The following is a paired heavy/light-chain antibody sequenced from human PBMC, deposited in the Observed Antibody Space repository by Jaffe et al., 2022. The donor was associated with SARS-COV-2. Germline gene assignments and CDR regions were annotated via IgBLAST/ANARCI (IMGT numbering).Light chain of an antibody. CDR2: KIS. J-gene: IGKJ4*01. CDR3: MQATQFPLT. CDR1: QSLVHSDGNTY. V-gene: IGKV2-24*01. Sequence: DIVMTQTPLSSPVTLGQPASISCRSSQSLVHSDGNTYLSWLQQRPGQPPRLLIYKISNRFSGVPDRFSGSGAGTDFTLKISRVEAEDVGVYYCMQATQFPLTFGGGTKVEIK.
Heavy chain of an antibody. CDR3: ARGRTPLVLGPFDY. CDR1: GFTFSDYA. D-gene: IGHD3-16*01. Sequence: QVQLVESGGGVAQPGRSLTLSCAASGFTFSDYAIHWVRQPPGKGLEWVAVISYDGSNKYYVDSVKGRFSISRDNSKNTLYLQMDSLRTEDAAVYYCARGRTPLVLGPFDYLGQGALVAVSS. CDR2: ISYDGSNK. V-gene: IGHV3-30*03. J-gene: IGHJ4*02.